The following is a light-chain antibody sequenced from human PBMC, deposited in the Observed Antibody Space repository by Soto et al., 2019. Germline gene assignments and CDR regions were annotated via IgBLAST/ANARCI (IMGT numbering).Light chain of an antibody. CDR2: KAS. J-gene: IGKJ1*01. CDR1: QSISSW. V-gene: IGKV1-5*03. Sequence: DMQMTQSPSTLSASVGDRVTITCRASQSISSWLAWYQQKPGKAPKLLIYKASSLESGVPSRFSGSGSGTEFTLTISGPQPEDFATYYCQQSYDSWTFGQGTKVDIK. CDR3: QQSYDSWT.